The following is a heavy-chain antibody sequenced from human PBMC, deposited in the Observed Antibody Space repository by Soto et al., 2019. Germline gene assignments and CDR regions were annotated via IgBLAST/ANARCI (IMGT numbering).Heavy chain of an antibody. Sequence: SETLSLTCAVYGGSFSGCYWRWLRRPPGKGLEWIGEINHSGSTNYNPSLKSRVTISVDTSKNQFSLKLSSVTAADTAVYYCARGARIAVANHYYYYGMDVWGQGTTVT. D-gene: IGHD6-19*01. V-gene: IGHV4-34*01. CDR1: GGSFSGCY. J-gene: IGHJ6*02. CDR3: ARGARIAVANHYYYYGMDV. CDR2: INHSGST.